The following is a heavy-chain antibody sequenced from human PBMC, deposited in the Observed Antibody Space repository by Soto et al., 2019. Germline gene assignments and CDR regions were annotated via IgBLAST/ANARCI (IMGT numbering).Heavy chain of an antibody. CDR2: ISYDGSNK. V-gene: IGHV3-30*03. CDR1: GFTFSSYG. J-gene: IGHJ4*02. D-gene: IGHD1-26*01. Sequence: QVQLVESGGGVVQPGRSLRLSCAASGFTFSSYGMHWVRQAPGKGLEWVAVISYDGSNKYYADSVKGRFTISRDNSKNPLYPQMNSLGAEEKAGYYWAAGPAGLLRQFYHLGQGNLVPVPS. CDR3: AAGPAGLLRQFYH.